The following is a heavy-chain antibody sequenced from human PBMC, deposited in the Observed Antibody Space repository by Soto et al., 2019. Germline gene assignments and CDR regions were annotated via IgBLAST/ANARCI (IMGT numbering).Heavy chain of an antibody. CDR1: GFTFSSYA. V-gene: IGHV3-30-3*01. CDR3: ARDSGHLGYCSSTSCFGLLFDY. CDR2: ISYDGSNK. D-gene: IGHD2-2*01. J-gene: IGHJ4*02. Sequence: SGGSLRLSCAASGFTFSSYAMHWVRQAPGKGLEWVAVISYDGSNKYYADSVKGRFTISRDNSKNTLYLQMNSLRAEDTAVYYCARDSGHLGYCSSTSCFGLLFDYWGQGTLVTVSS.